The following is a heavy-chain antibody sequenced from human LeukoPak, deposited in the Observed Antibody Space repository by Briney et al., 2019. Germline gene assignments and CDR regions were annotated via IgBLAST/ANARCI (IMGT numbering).Heavy chain of an antibody. D-gene: IGHD3-3*01. V-gene: IGHV4-59*01. J-gene: IGHJ4*02. CDR2: IYYSVST. CDR3: ERGIPYYDFWSGPGDSYYFDY. Sequence: PSETLSLTCTLSAGSLSIYYWSWVRQPPGEGREWIGYIYYSVSTNYNPSLKSRVTISVDTPKNQFSLKMSSVTAEDTAVYYCERGIPYYDFWSGPGDSYYFDYWGQGTLVTVSS. CDR1: AGSLSIYY.